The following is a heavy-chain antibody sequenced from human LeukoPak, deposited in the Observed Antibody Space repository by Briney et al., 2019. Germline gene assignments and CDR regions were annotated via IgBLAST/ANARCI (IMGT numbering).Heavy chain of an antibody. CDR2: ISANNGNA. Sequence: ASVKASCKASGYSFGIFGISWVRQAPGQGLEWMGWISANNGNAKYAQNLQGRVTMTTDTSTSTAYMELRSLRSDDTAVYYCARVGVVVPAAWFDPWGQGTLVTVSS. CDR3: ARVGVVVPAAWFDP. CDR1: GYSFGIFG. V-gene: IGHV1-18*01. J-gene: IGHJ5*02. D-gene: IGHD2-2*01.